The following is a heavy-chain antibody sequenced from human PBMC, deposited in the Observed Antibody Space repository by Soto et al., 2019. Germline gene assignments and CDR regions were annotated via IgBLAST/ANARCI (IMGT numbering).Heavy chain of an antibody. V-gene: IGHV4-38-2*01. J-gene: IGHJ4*02. CDR1: GYSIRSDYY. CDR2: IYQSGAA. Sequence: PSETLSLTCAVSGYSIRSDYYWGWIRQPPGKGLEWIGSIYQSGAAYYNPSLKSRVTISVDTSKNEFSLKVSSVTAADTAVYYCARVTGSKGYFDYWGQGTLVTVPS. CDR3: ARVTGSKGYFDY. D-gene: IGHD2-2*01.